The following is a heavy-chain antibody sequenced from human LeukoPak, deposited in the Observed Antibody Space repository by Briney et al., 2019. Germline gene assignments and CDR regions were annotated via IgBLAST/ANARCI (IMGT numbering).Heavy chain of an antibody. Sequence: ASVKVSCKASGYTFTSYAMNWVRQAPGQGLEWMGWINPNSGGTKYAQKFQGRVTMTRDTSISTAYMELSRLRSDETAVYYCARDKVTMVRGVPRRTTDYYSYSYMDVWGKGTTVTVSS. CDR2: INPNSGGT. D-gene: IGHD3-10*01. CDR1: GYTFTSYA. J-gene: IGHJ6*03. CDR3: ARDKVTMVRGVPRRTTDYYSYSYMDV. V-gene: IGHV1-2*02.